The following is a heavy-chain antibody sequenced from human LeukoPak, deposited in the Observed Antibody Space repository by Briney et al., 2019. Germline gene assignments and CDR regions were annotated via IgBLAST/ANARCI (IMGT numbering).Heavy chain of an antibody. Sequence: SETLSLTCTVSGGSISSYYWSWIRRPPGKGLEWIGYIYYSGSNNYNPSLKSRVTISVDTSKNQFSLKLSSVTAADTAVYYCARVPRSYYYYYYMDVWGKGTTVTVSS. CDR1: GGSISSYY. J-gene: IGHJ6*03. CDR3: ARVPRSYYYYYYMDV. CDR2: IYYSGSN. V-gene: IGHV4-59*01.